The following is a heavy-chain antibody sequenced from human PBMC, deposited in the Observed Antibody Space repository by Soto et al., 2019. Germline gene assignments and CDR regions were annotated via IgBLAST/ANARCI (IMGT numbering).Heavy chain of an antibody. Sequence: QVQLEESGGGVVQPGRSLRLSCAASGFTFSIYGMHWVRQAPGKGLEWVASLWADGSHECYADSVKGRFTVSRDNSKSTVYLQINSLRAEDTALYYCAREPTGGNDAFDIWGQGTMVTVSS. CDR2: LWADGSHE. D-gene: IGHD3-16*01. CDR3: AREPTGGNDAFDI. CDR1: GFTFSIYG. J-gene: IGHJ3*02. V-gene: IGHV3-33*01.